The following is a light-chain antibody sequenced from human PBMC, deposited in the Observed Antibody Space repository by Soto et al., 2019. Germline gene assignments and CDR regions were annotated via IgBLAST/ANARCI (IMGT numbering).Light chain of an antibody. J-gene: IGLJ1*01. CDR1: SSDVGAYNY. CDR2: EVN. CDR3: SLYASTSTAV. Sequence: QSVLTQPASVSGSPGQSITISCTGTSSDVGAYNYVSWYQQHPGKAPKLMIYEVNYRPSGVSNRFSGSKSGITASLTISGLQAEDEADYYCSLYASTSTAVFGTGTKLTVL. V-gene: IGLV2-14*01.